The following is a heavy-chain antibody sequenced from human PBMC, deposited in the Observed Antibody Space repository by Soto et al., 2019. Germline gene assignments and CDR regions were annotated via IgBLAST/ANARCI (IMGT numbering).Heavy chain of an antibody. CDR1: GDSITGDNW. CDR3: ATQGFYRMGV. CDR2: IHHSGAT. Sequence: SETLSLTCAVSGDSITGDNWWSWVRQPPGKGLEWTGEIHHSGATNYNPSLKSRVTISVDASKNQFSLKLNSVTAADTAMFYCATQGFYRMGVWGRGTTVTVSS. J-gene: IGHJ6*02. V-gene: IGHV4-4*02.